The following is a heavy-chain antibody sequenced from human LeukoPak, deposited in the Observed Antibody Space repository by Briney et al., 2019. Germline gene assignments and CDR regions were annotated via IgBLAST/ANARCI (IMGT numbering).Heavy chain of an antibody. CDR1: GGSISSYY. V-gene: IGHV4-59*01. CDR2: IYYSGST. J-gene: IGHJ5*02. Sequence: SETLSLTCTVSGGSISSYYWSWIRQPPGKGLEWIGYIYYSGSTNYNPSLKGRVTISVDTSKSQFSLQLSSVTAADTAVYYCAQGNELRCYPITYTEDHLLFGGRRPGVGLPWG. D-gene: IGHD2-15*01. CDR3: AQGNELRCYPITYTEDHLLFGGRRPGVGLP.